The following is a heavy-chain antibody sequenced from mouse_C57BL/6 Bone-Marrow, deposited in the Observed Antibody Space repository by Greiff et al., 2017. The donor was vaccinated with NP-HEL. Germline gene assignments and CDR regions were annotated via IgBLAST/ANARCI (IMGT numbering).Heavy chain of an antibody. V-gene: IGHV5-15*01. Sequence: EVHLVESGGGLVQPGGSLKLSCAASGFTFSDYGMAWVRQAPRKGPEWVAFISNLAYSIYYADTVTGRFTISRENAKNTLYLEMSSLRSEDTAMYYCARRDGSAWFAYWGQGTLVTVSA. CDR1: GFTFSDYG. D-gene: IGHD1-1*01. CDR3: ARRDGSAWFAY. CDR2: ISNLAYSI. J-gene: IGHJ3*01.